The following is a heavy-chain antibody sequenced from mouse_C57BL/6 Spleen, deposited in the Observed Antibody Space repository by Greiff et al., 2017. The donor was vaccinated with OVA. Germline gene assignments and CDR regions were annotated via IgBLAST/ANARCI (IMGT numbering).Heavy chain of an antibody. CDR2: IYPSDSET. V-gene: IGHV1-61*01. CDR3: ARAPYDYDGIYYAMDY. D-gene: IGHD2-4*01. Sequence: QVQLQQPGAELVRPGSSVKLSCKASGYTFTSYWMDWVKQRPGQGLEWIGNIYPSDSETHYNQKFKDKATLTVDKSSSTAYMQLSSLTSEDSAVYDCARAPYDYDGIYYAMDYWGQGTSVTVSS. J-gene: IGHJ4*01. CDR1: GYTFTSYW.